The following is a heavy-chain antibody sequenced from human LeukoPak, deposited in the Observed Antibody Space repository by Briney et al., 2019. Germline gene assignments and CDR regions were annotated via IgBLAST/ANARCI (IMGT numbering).Heavy chain of an antibody. V-gene: IGHV4-59*08. D-gene: IGHD3-22*01. CDR2: IYYSGST. J-gene: IGHJ3*02. CDR1: GGPISSYY. CDR3: TRHLKDWDIYYDSSGYAFDI. Sequence: SETLSLTCTVSGGPISSYYWSWIRQPPGKGLEWIGYIYYSGSTNYNPSLKSRVTISVDTSKNQFSLKLGSVTAADTAVYYCTRHLKDWDIYYDSSGYAFDIWGQGTMVTVSS.